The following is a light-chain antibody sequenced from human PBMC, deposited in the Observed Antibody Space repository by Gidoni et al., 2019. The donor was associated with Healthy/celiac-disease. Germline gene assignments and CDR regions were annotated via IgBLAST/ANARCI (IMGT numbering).Light chain of an antibody. J-gene: IGKJ2*01. CDR2: DAS. CDR1: QDISNY. CDR3: QQYDNLPPYT. V-gene: IGKV1-33*01. Sequence: DIQMTQSPSSLSASVGDRVTITCQASQDISNYLNWYQQKPGKAPKLLIYDASNLATGVTSRFSGSGSGTDFTFTISSLQPEDIATYYCQQYDNLPPYTFGQGTKLEIK.